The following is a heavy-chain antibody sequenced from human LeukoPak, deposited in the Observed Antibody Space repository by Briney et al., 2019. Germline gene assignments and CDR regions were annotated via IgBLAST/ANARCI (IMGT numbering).Heavy chain of an antibody. CDR2: SYRRDTT. Sequence: GGSLRLSCAASGFSVFSNYMTWVRQAPGKGLEWVAVSYRRDTTFYADAVKGRFIISTDSSRKTVYLQMNSLRVDNTAMYYCARIYGNSTIADAFDIWGQGTMVIVSS. V-gene: IGHV3-53*01. CDR1: GFSVFSNY. CDR3: ARIYGNSTIADAFDI. D-gene: IGHD2-21*01. J-gene: IGHJ3*02.